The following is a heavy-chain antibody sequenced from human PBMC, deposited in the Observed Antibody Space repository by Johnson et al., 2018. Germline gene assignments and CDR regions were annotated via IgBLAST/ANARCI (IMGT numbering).Heavy chain of an antibody. D-gene: IGHD2-2*01. J-gene: IGHJ6*03. CDR2: INPSGGRT. CDR3: ARTYCSSSRCLDHYYKMDV. V-gene: IGHV1-46*01. CDR1: GYTFASYY. Sequence: QVQLVQSGAEVKKPGASVKLSCKASGYTFASYYIHWVRQAPGQGLEWMGIINPSGGRTSYAQKFQGRVTMTRDTSTSTVYMELSSLRSEDTAVYYCARTYCSSSRCLDHYYKMDVWGKGTTVTVSS.